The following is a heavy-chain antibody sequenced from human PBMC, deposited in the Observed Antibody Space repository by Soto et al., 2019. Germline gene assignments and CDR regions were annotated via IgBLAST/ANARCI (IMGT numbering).Heavy chain of an antibody. CDR3: VCFKLYGDHRAQLSFPTQRTSDL. CDR1: RISLTISGMC. V-gene: IGHV2-70*11. D-gene: IGHD3-3*01. J-gene: IGHJ2*01. Sequence: RPTQTQSCTLARISLTISGMCIRWIRQPPGKALKWLARLDWDDDKYYSTSLKTRLTISKDTSKNQVVLTMTNMDPVDTATYYCVCFKLYGDHRAQLSFPTQRTSDL. CDR2: LDWDDDK.